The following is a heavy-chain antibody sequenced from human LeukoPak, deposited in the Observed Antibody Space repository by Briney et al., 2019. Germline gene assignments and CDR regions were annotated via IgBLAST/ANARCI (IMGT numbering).Heavy chain of an antibody. D-gene: IGHD4-17*01. CDR3: ARAMTTVTTRWFDP. CDR2: IYYSGST. J-gene: IGHJ5*02. V-gene: IGHV4-59*12. CDR1: GGSISSYY. Sequence: SETLSLTCTVSGGSISSYYWSWIRQPPGKGLEWIGYIYYSGSTNYNPSLKSRVTISVDKSKNQFSLKLSSVTAADTAVYYCARAMTTVTTRWFDPWGQGTLVTVSS.